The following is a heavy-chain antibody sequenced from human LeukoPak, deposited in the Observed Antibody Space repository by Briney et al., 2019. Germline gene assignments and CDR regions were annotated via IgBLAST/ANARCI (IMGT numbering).Heavy chain of an antibody. CDR2: INPNGGST. Sequence: ASVKVSCKASGYTFTSHYIHWVRQAPGQGLEWMGIINPNGGSTGYAQQFQGRVALTRDTSTRTVYMEISSLRSEDTAVYYCVRGTGTSFGYFDYWGQGTLVTVSS. V-gene: IGHV1-46*01. J-gene: IGHJ4*02. D-gene: IGHD1-14*01. CDR1: GYTFTSHY. CDR3: VRGTGTSFGYFDY.